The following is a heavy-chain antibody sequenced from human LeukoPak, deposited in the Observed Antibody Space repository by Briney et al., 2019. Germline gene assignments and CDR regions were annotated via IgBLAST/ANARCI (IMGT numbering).Heavy chain of an antibody. CDR1: GFTFSSYA. CDR3: AKAAWGSTGIYYFGY. CDR2: ISGSGGST. D-gene: IGHD3-16*01. J-gene: IGHJ4*02. Sequence: PGGSLRLSCTASGFTFSSYAMNWVRQAPGKGLEWVSTISGSGGSTYFADSVKGRFTISRDNSKNTLYLQMNSLRAEDTAVYYCAKAAWGSTGIYYFGYWGQGTLVTVSS. V-gene: IGHV3-23*01.